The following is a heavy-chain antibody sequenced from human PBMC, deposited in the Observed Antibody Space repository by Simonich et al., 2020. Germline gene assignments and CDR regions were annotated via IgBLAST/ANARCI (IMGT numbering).Heavy chain of an antibody. D-gene: IGHD6-6*01. CDR2: AEPQDGDK. Sequence: EVQLVQSGAEVKKPGATVKISCKGSGYTFTHNYMRWVQQAPGKGSEGGGRAEPQDGDKTDPEKFQGTVTITADTSTDTAYMELSSLSSEDTAVYYCATGFEYSSSSWAFDIWGQGTMVTVSS. V-gene: IGHV1-69-2*01. J-gene: IGHJ3*02. CDR1: GYTFTHNY. CDR3: ATGFEYSSSSWAFDI.